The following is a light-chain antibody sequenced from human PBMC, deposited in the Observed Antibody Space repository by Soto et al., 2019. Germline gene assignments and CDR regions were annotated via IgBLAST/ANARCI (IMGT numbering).Light chain of an antibody. Sequence: IVLTQSPATLSLSPGARATLSCRAGQSVSNYLDWYQQKPGQAPRLLIYDTFNRATGIPARFSGSGSGTDFTLTISSLEPEDLAVYFCVQRCTWPWTFGQGTKVEIK. J-gene: IGKJ1*01. CDR3: VQRCTWPWT. CDR2: DTF. V-gene: IGKV3-11*01. CDR1: QSVSNY.